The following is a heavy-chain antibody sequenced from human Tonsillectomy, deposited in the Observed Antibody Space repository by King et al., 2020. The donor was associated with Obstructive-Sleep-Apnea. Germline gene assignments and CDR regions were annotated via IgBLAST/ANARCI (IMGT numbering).Heavy chain of an antibody. V-gene: IGHV3-11*06. CDR2: ISGNCDFT. D-gene: IGHD3-3*01. CDR3: AREATIFGVVYWYFDL. CDR1: GFTFGDYY. J-gene: IGHJ2*01. Sequence: QVQLVESGGDLVKPGGSLRLSCSASGFTFGDYYMSWIRQAPGKGLEWVSYISGNCDFTNYADSVRGRVTVSRDNAKNSLYLQMNSLRAEDTALYYCAREATIFGVVYWYFDLWGRGTLVVVSS.